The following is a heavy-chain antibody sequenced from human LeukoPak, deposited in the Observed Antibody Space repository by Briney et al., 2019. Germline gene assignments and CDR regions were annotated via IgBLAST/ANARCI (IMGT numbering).Heavy chain of an antibody. J-gene: IGHJ4*02. V-gene: IGHV4-59*01. Sequence: PSETLSLTCTVSGGSISSYYWSWIRQPPGKGLEWIGYIYYSGSTNYNPSLKSRVTISVNMSKNQLSLKLSSVTAADTAVYYCARTTTVTNFDYWGQGTLVTVSS. CDR1: GGSISSYY. CDR2: IYYSGST. CDR3: ARTTTVTNFDY. D-gene: IGHD4-17*01.